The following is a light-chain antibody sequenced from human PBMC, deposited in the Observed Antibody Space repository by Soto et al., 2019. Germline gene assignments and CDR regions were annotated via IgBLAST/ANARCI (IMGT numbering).Light chain of an antibody. CDR1: RVINNY. V-gene: IGKV1-27*01. CDR3: QKYNSAPYT. Sequence: DIQMTQSPSSLSVSVGDRVAITCRASRVINNYLAWYQQKPGQVPELLIFAASTLQSGVPSRFSGSGSGTDFTLTISSLQPEDVATYYCQKYNSAPYTFGQGTKLEIK. J-gene: IGKJ2*01. CDR2: AAS.